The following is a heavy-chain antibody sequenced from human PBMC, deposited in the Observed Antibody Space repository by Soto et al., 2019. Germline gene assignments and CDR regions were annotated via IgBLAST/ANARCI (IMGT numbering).Heavy chain of an antibody. CDR3: ARSPDSSGYYPRWYYYGMDV. Sequence: SETLSLTCAVSGGALCSSNRWSLVRQPPGTGLEWIGEIYHSGSTNYNPSLKSRVTISVDKSKNQFSLKLSSVTAADTAVYYCARSPDSSGYYPRWYYYGMDVWGQGTTVTVSS. CDR2: IYHSGST. V-gene: IGHV4-4*02. J-gene: IGHJ6*02. CDR1: GGALCSSNR. D-gene: IGHD3-22*01.